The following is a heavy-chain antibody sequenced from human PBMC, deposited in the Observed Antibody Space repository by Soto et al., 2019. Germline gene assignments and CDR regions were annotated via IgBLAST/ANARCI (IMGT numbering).Heavy chain of an antibody. CDR3: GRVGGGGGSYFFDY. J-gene: IGHJ4*02. V-gene: IGHV1-18*01. CDR2: ISAYNGNT. CDR1: GYTFTSYG. Sequence: QVQLVQSGAEVKKPGASVKVSCKASGYTFTSYGISWVRQAPGQGLEWMGWISAYNGNTNYAQKLQGRVTMTTDTPTSTAYRGGGSLRLDDRAVFYCGRVGGGGGSYFFDYWGQGTLVTVSS. D-gene: IGHD1-26*01.